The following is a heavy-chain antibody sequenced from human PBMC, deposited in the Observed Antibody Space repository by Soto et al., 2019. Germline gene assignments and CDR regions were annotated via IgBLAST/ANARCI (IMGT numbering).Heavy chain of an antibody. CDR1: GFTFSSYA. CDR3: AKDRSYDSSGYLVCAFDI. V-gene: IGHV3-23*01. Sequence: GSLRLSCAASGFTFSSYAMSWVRQAPGKGLEWVSAISGSGGSTYYADSVKGRFTISRDNSKNTLYLQMNSLRAEDTAVYYFAKDRSYDSSGYLVCAFDIWGQGTMVTVSS. J-gene: IGHJ3*02. CDR2: ISGSGGST. D-gene: IGHD3-22*01.